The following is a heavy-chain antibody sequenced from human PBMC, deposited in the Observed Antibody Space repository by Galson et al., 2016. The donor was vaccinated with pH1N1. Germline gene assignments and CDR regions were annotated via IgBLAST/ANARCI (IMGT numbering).Heavy chain of an antibody. CDR2: ISPIFGSI. Sequence: SVKVSCKASGGTLSNSAVSWVRQAPGQGLEWMGGISPIFGSINYAQRFQGRVTITADIFANTAYVELSSLRSEDTAIYYCATAGPLVREILYFPYAMDVWGQGTTVTVSS. V-gene: IGHV1-69*06. D-gene: IGHD3-10*01. CDR3: ATAGPLVREILYFPYAMDV. CDR1: GGTLSNSA. J-gene: IGHJ6*02.